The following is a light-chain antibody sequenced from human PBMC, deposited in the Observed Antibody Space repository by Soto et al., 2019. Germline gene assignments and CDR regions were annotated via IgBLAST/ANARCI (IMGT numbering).Light chain of an antibody. CDR3: QQFNDYPLT. CDR2: GAS. Sequence: IQMTQSPSSLSASVGDRVTITCRASQGISSYLAWYQQKPGKPPKLLIYGASTLQSDVPSRFSGSGSGTEFTLTVSSLQAEDSATYYCQQFNDYPLTFGGGTKVEIK. J-gene: IGKJ4*01. CDR1: QGISSY. V-gene: IGKV1-9*01.